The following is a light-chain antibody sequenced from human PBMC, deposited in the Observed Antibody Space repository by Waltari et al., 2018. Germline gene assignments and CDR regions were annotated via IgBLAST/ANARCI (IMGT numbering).Light chain of an antibody. CDR3: LLSFSGARRV. V-gene: IGLV7-46*01. CDR2: ETT. CDR1: TGVVSTIHY. Sequence: QAVVTQEPSLTVSPGETVTLTCGSSTGVVSTIHYPYWIQKKPGQAPRTLIYETTNRHPCLPARFSGSRLGGKAALTLSGAQPEDAAVYICLLSFSGARRVFGGGTKLTVL. J-gene: IGLJ3*02.